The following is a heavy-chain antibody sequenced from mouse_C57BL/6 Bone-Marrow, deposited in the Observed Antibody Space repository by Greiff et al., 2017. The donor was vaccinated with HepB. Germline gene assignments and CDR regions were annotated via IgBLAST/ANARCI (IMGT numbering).Heavy chain of an antibody. Sequence: EVKLVESGGGLVKPGGSLKLSCAASGFTFSSYAMSWVRQTPEKRLEWVATISDGGSYTYYPANVKGRFTISRDNAKNNLYLQMSHLKSEDTAMYYCARALYDYDWAWFAYWGQGTLVTVSA. V-gene: IGHV5-4*03. CDR2: ISDGGSYT. D-gene: IGHD2-4*01. CDR1: GFTFSSYA. CDR3: ARALYDYDWAWFAY. J-gene: IGHJ3*01.